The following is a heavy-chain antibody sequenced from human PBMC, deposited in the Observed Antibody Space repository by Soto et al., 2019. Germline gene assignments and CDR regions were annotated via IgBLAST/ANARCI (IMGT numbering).Heavy chain of an antibody. D-gene: IGHD2-2*01. V-gene: IGHV3-30*18. CDR3: AKDLKRYHPIPRQLADY. CDR2: ISYDGSNK. J-gene: IGHJ4*02. Sequence: GGSLRLSCAASGFTFSSYGMHWVRQAPGKGLEWVAVISYDGSNKYYADSVKGRFTISRDNSKNTLYLQMNSLRAEDTAVYYCAKDLKRYHPIPRQLADYWGQGTLVTVYS. CDR1: GFTFSSYG.